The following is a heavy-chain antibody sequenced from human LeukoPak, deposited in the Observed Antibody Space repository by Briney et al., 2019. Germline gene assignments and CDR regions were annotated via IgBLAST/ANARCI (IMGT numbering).Heavy chain of an antibody. CDR2: ISYDGSNK. D-gene: IGHD6-19*01. Sequence: GGSLRLSCAASGFILSSHGMSWVRQAPGKGLEWVAVISYDGSNKYYADSVKGRFTISRDNSKNTLYLQMNSLRAEDTAVYYCAREAYYSSGWYSRGYYYYGMDVWGQGTTVTVSS. CDR3: AREAYYSSGWYSRGYYYYGMDV. J-gene: IGHJ6*02. CDR1: GFILSSHG. V-gene: IGHV3-30*03.